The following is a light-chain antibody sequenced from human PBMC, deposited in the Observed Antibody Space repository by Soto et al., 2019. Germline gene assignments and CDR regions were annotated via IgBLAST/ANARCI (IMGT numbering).Light chain of an antibody. J-gene: IGKJ1*01. CDR1: HYVSSGY. V-gene: IGKV3-20*01. CDR3: QQYGTSPRT. Sequence: VLTQSPGTLSLSPGESATLSCRASHYVSSGYLAWYQQKPGQAPRLLIYETSSRATGIPDRFSGSGSQTDFTLTISRLEPEDFAVYYCQQYGTSPRTFGQGTKVDIK. CDR2: ETS.